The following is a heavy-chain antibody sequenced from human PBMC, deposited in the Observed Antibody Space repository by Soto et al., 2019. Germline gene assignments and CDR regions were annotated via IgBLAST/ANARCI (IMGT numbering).Heavy chain of an antibody. D-gene: IGHD5-12*01. CDR3: ASLGGGYVGGLPN. CDR1: GFTFSSYA. V-gene: IGHV3-30*03. J-gene: IGHJ4*02. CDR2: ISYDGSRK. Sequence: PGGSLRLSCAASGFTFSSYAMHWVRQAPGKGLEWVAVISYDGSRKYYADSVKGRFTISRDNSKSTLYLQMNSLRAEDTAVYYCASLGGGYVGGLPNWGQGTLVTVSS.